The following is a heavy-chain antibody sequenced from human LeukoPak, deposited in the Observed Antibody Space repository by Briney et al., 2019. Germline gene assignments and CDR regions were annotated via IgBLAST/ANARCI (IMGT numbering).Heavy chain of an antibody. V-gene: IGHV1-2*02. Sequence: ASVKVSCKASGGTFSSYAISWVRQAPGQGLEWMGWINPNSGGTNYAQKFQGRVTMTRDTSISTAYMELSRLRSDDTAVYYCARVIASYYDFWSGSPPVNWFDPWGQGTLVTVSS. CDR3: ARVIASYYDFWSGSPPVNWFDP. CDR2: INPNSGGT. J-gene: IGHJ5*02. D-gene: IGHD3-3*01. CDR1: GGTFSSYA.